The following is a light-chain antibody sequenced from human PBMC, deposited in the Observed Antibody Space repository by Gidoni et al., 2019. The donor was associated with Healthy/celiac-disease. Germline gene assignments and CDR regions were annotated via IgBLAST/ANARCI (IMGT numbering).Light chain of an antibody. Sequence: QTALTQPPPESGSPGQYSTLSCTGTSSDVGGYNYVSWYQQHPGKAPKLMIYAVSKRPSGVPDRFFGSKSGNTASLTVSGLQAEDEADYYCSSYAGSNNLVFGGGTKLTVL. CDR2: AVS. CDR3: SSYAGSNNLV. CDR1: SSDVGGYNY. J-gene: IGLJ2*01. V-gene: IGLV2-8*01.